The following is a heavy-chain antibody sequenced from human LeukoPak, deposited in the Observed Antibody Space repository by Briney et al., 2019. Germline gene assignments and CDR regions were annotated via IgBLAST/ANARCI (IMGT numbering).Heavy chain of an antibody. CDR2: INNDGTAT. CDR1: GFTFNYFW. CDR3: ATVGEY. D-gene: IGHD1-26*01. V-gene: IGHV3-74*01. Sequence: GGSLRLSCAASGFTFNYFWMHWVRQVPGKGPGWVSGINNDGTATYYADSVKGRFTISRDNAKNTVYLQMNGLRAEDTSVYFCATVGEYWGQGTLVTVSS. J-gene: IGHJ4*02.